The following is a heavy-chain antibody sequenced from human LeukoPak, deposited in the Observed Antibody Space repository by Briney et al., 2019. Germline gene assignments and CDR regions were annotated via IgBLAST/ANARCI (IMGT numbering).Heavy chain of an antibody. D-gene: IGHD5-12*01. CDR2: IYYSGST. CDR3: ALSGYDTYYFDY. CDR1: GGSISSYY. Sequence: PSETLSLTCTVSGGSISSYYWSWIRQPPGKGLEWIGYIYYSGSTNYKPSLKSRVTISVDTSKNQFSLKLSSVTAADTAVYYCALSGYDTYYFDYWGQGTLVTVSS. J-gene: IGHJ4*02. V-gene: IGHV4-59*12.